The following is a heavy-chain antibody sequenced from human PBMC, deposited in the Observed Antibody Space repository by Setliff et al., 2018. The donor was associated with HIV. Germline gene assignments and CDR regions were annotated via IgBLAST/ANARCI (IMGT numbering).Heavy chain of an antibody. J-gene: IGHJ4*02. Sequence: SQTLSLTCAVYGGSFSGNFWGWIRQPPGKGLEWIGTIYYHGSTYYNPSLKSRVTISIDTSKNQFSLQLTSVTAADTAVYYCVNPSGAMGDFDSWGQGTLVTVSS. CDR2: IYYHGST. D-gene: IGHD3-16*01. V-gene: IGHV4-34*01. CDR3: VNPSGAMGDFDS. CDR1: GGSFSGNF.